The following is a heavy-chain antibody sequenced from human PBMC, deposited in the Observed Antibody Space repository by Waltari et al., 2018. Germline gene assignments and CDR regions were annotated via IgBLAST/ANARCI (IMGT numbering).Heavy chain of an antibody. D-gene: IGHD3-16*02. V-gene: IGHV3-53*01. CDR1: GLLVSSNY. Sequence: EVQLVESGGGLIQPGGPLRLACAASGLLVSSNYMSGVRQAPGKGLEWVSVIYSGGRTYYADSVKGRLTISRDNSKNTLYLQMNSLRAEDTAVYYCARYRPPGYYYMDVWGKGTTVTVSS. CDR2: IYSGGRT. J-gene: IGHJ6*03. CDR3: ARYRPPGYYYMDV.